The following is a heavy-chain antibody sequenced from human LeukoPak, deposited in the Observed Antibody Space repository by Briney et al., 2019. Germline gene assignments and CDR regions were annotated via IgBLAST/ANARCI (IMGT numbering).Heavy chain of an antibody. CDR1: GYSFTSYW. CDR3: ARQGAAGTHWFDP. V-gene: IGHV5-51*01. J-gene: IGHJ5*02. CDR2: IYPGDSDT. D-gene: IGHD6-13*01. Sequence: GESLKISCKGSGYSFTSYWIGWVRQMPGKGLEWMGIIYPGDSDTRYSPSFQGQVTISADKSISTASLQWSSLEASDTAMYYCARQGAAGTHWFDPWGQGTLVTVSS.